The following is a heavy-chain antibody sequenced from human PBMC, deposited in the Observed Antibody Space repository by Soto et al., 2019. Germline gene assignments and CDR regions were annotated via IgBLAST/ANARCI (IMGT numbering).Heavy chain of an antibody. CDR2: ISSSSGTI. Sequence: PGGPLRPSCAAFGFPFVGFNRTWVRQAPGKGLEWVSYISSSSGTIYYADSVKGRFTISRDNAKNTLYLQMNSLRAEDTAVYYCAKEELVPLRFDYWGQGTLVTVSS. CDR1: GFPFVGFN. CDR3: AKEELVPLRFDY. V-gene: IGHV3-48*01. D-gene: IGHD6-13*01. J-gene: IGHJ4*02.